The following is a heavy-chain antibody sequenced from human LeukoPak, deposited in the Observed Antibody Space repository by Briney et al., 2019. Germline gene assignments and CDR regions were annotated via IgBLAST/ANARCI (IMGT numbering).Heavy chain of an antibody. CDR1: GFIFSNYA. CDR2: IRYDGGNT. J-gene: IGHJ4*02. V-gene: IGHV3-30*02. D-gene: IGHD3-9*01. CDR3: ARTILTGYSFDY. Sequence: GGSLRLSCAASGFIFSNYAMQWVRQAPGMGLEWVAFIRYDGGNTYYADSVKGRFTISRDNAKNSLYLQMNSLRAEDTAVYYCARTILTGYSFDYWGQGTLVTVSS.